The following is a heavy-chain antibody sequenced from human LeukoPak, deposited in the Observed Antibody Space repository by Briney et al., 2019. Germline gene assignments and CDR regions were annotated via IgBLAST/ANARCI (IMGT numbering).Heavy chain of an antibody. Sequence: GGSLRLSCAASGFTFSSYGMSWVRQAPGKGLEWVSAISGSGGSTYYADSVKGRFTISRDNSKNTLYLQMNSLRAEDTAVYYCAKCITIFGVVMAPFDPWGQGTLVTVSS. J-gene: IGHJ5*02. CDR2: ISGSGGST. V-gene: IGHV3-23*01. CDR3: AKCITIFGVVMAPFDP. CDR1: GFTFSSYG. D-gene: IGHD3-3*01.